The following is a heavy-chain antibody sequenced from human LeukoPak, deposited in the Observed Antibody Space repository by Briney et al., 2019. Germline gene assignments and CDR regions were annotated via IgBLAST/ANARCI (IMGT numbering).Heavy chain of an antibody. Sequence: VASVKVSCKASGYTFTGYYMHWVRQAPGQGLEWMGWINPNSGDTNYAQKFQGRVTMTRDTSISTAYMELSRLRSDDTAVYYCARELVVPAAIGYYYYGMDVWGQGTTVTVSS. CDR1: GYTFTGYY. V-gene: IGHV1-2*02. CDR2: INPNSGDT. J-gene: IGHJ6*02. CDR3: ARELVVPAAIGYYYYGMDV. D-gene: IGHD2-2*02.